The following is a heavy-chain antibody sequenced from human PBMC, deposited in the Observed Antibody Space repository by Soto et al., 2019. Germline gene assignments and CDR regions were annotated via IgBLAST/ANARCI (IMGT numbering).Heavy chain of an antibody. V-gene: IGHV1-69*13. CDR1: GGTFISYA. CDR2: IILIFGTA. Sequence: SVEVSCKASGGTFISYAISWVRQAPGQGLEWMGGIILIFGTANYAQKFQGRVTITADESTSTAYMELSSLRSEDTAVYYCARGGPIAAPTTEYYYYYGMDVWGQGTTVTVSS. D-gene: IGHD6-6*01. CDR3: ARGGPIAAPTTEYYYYYGMDV. J-gene: IGHJ6*02.